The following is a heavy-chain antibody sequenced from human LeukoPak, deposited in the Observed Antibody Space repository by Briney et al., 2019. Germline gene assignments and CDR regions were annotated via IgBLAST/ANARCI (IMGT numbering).Heavy chain of an antibody. Sequence: GGSLRLTCAASAFTFSSYSMNWVRQAPGKGLEWVSSISTSSSYIYYADSVKGRFTISRDNAKNSLYLQMNSLRAEDTAAYYCARDRNSGYSGYAFDCWGQGTLVTVSS. V-gene: IGHV3-21*01. CDR1: AFTFSSYS. CDR3: ARDRNSGYSGYAFDC. J-gene: IGHJ4*02. D-gene: IGHD5-12*01. CDR2: ISTSSSYI.